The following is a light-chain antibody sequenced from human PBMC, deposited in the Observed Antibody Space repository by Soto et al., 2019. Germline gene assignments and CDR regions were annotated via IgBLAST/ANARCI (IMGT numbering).Light chain of an antibody. J-gene: IGKJ5*01. Sequence: EIQVTQSPSTLSGSIGDRVTITCRASQTISSWLAWYQQKPGKAPKLLIYKASTLKSGVPSRFSGSGSGTEFTLTISSLQPDDFATYYCQQSYSTPISFAQGTRLAIK. CDR3: QQSYSTPIS. CDR1: QTISSW. CDR2: KAS. V-gene: IGKV1-5*03.